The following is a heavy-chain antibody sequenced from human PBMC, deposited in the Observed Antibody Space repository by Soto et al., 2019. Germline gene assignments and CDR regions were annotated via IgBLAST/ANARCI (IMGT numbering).Heavy chain of an antibody. D-gene: IGHD3-9*01. CDR2: IYYTGST. CDR1: GGSINNYY. CDR3: AREGILLLGAFDI. Sequence: SETLSLTCNVSGGSINNYYWNWVRQSPGKGLEWIGYIYYTGSTHYNPSLKSRVTMSVDTSKNQFSLRLTSVTAADTALYFCAREGILLLGAFDIWGQGTVVTVSS. J-gene: IGHJ3*02. V-gene: IGHV4-59*01.